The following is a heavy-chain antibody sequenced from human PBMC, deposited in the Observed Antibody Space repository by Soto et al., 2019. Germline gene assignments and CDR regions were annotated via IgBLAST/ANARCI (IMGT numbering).Heavy chain of an antibody. CDR3: ARDRVVVVPADLFLDYYYYGMDV. Sequence: PSETLSLTCTVSGGSISSYYWSWIRQPAGKGLEWIGRIYTSGSTNYNPSLKSRVTMSVDTSKNQFSLKLSSVTAADTAVYYCARDRVVVVPADLFLDYYYYGMDVWGQGTTVTVSS. CDR2: IYTSGST. J-gene: IGHJ6*02. V-gene: IGHV4-4*07. D-gene: IGHD2-2*01. CDR1: GGSISSYY.